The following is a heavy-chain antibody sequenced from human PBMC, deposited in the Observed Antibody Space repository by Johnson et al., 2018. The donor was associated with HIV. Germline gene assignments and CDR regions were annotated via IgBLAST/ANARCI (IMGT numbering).Heavy chain of an antibody. J-gene: IGHJ3*02. CDR2: INSDGSST. V-gene: IGHV3-74*01. CDR3: TTDEGGIVAFDI. Sequence: VQLVESGGGLVQPGGSLRLSCAASGFTFSSYWMHWVRQAPGKGLVWVSRINSDGSSTSYADSVKGRFTISRDNAKNTLYLQMNSLKTEDTAVYYCTTDEGGIVAFDIWGQGTMVTISS. D-gene: IGHD3-16*01. CDR1: GFTFSSYW.